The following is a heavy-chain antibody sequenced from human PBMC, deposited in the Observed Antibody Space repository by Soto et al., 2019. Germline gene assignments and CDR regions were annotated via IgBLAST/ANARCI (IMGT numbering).Heavy chain of an antibody. V-gene: IGHV4-30-2*01. D-gene: IGHD3-3*01. Sequence: SETLSLTCAVSGDSISSGGYSWNWIRQAPGEGLDLIGYIYQSGSTSYNPSLKSRVTISVDRSKNQFSLKLNSVTAADPAPYYCARDNSSGYYFEYWG. J-gene: IGHJ4*01. CDR1: GDSISSGGYS. CDR3: ARDNSSGYYFEY. CDR2: IYQSGST.